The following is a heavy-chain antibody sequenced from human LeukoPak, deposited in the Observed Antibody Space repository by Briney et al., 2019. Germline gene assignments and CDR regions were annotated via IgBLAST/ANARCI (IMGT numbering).Heavy chain of an antibody. CDR1: GGSISSGSYY. CDR3: ARGVRYSSSWGYYFDY. J-gene: IGHJ4*02. V-gene: IGHV4-61*02. D-gene: IGHD6-13*01. Sequence: SETLSLTCTVSGGSISSGSYYWSWIRQPAGKGLEWIGRIYTSGSTNYNPSLKSRVTISVDTSKNQFSLKLSSVTAADTAVYYCARGVRYSSSWGYYFDYWGQGTLVTVSS. CDR2: IYTSGST.